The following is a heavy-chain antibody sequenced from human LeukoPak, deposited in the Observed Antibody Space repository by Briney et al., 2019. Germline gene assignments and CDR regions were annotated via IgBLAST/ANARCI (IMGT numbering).Heavy chain of an antibody. J-gene: IGHJ6*02. CDR3: ARDGHYYGSGSYYRDYYYGTDV. D-gene: IGHD3-10*01. V-gene: IGHV3-64*01. CDR1: GFTFSSYA. Sequence: GGSLRLSCAASGFTFSSYAMHWVRQAPGKGLEYVSAISSNGGSTYYANSVKGRFTISRDNSKNTLYLQMGSLRAEDMAVYYCARDGHYYGSGSYYRDYYYGTDVWGRGTTVTVSS. CDR2: ISSNGGST.